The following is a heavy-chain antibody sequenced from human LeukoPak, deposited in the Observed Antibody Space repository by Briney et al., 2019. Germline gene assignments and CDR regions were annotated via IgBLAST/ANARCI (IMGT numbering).Heavy chain of an antibody. J-gene: IGHJ4*02. CDR3: ARDVRPDY. V-gene: IGHV3-7*04. D-gene: IGHD6-6*01. Sequence: TGGSLGLSCAASGFTFSSYWMSWVSQAPGEGLEWVANIKQDGTEKYYMDSVKGRFSISRDNAKDSLYLQMNALRAEDTAVYYCARDVRPDYWGQGTLVTVST. CDR2: IKQDGTEK. CDR1: GFTFSSYW.